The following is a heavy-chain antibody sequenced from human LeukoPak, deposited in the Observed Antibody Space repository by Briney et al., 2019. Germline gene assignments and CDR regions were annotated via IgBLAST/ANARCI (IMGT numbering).Heavy chain of an antibody. CDR3: TTYMAARPDNFGF. CDR2: IKSKTSGGTT. CDR1: GFNFNNAW. D-gene: IGHD6-6*01. V-gene: IGHV3-15*01. Sequence: PGGSLRLSCAASGFNFNNAWMSWVRQAPGMGLEWVGRIKSKTSGGTTDYAAPVEGRFTISGDDSKNTLFLQMNSLKTEDTAFYYCTTYMAARPDNFGFWGQGTLVTVSS. J-gene: IGHJ4*02.